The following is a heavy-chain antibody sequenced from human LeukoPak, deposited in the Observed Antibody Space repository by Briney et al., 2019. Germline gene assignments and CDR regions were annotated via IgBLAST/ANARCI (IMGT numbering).Heavy chain of an antibody. Sequence: SETLSLTCAVYGGSFSDYYWSWIRQPPGKGLEWIGEINRSGSTNYNPSLKSRVTILVDTSKNQFSLKLSSVTAADTAVYYCARGLTSMPPGGYWGQGTLVTVSS. CDR3: ARGLTSMPPGGY. D-gene: IGHD2/OR15-2a*01. CDR1: GGSFSDYY. J-gene: IGHJ4*02. CDR2: INRSGST. V-gene: IGHV4-34*01.